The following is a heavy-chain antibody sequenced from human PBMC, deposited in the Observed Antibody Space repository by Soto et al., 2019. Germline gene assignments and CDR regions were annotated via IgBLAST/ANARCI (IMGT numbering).Heavy chain of an antibody. CDR1: GGSVSSGSYY. V-gene: IGHV4-61*01. Sequence: PSETLSLTCTVSGGSVSSGSYYWSWIRQPPGKGLEWIGYIYYSGSTNYNPSLKSRVTISVDTSKNQFSLKLSSVTAADTAVYYCARGYRVATSKGRYYYYYMDVWGKGTTVTVSS. CDR2: IYYSGST. J-gene: IGHJ6*03. D-gene: IGHD5-12*01. CDR3: ARGYRVATSKGRYYYYYMDV.